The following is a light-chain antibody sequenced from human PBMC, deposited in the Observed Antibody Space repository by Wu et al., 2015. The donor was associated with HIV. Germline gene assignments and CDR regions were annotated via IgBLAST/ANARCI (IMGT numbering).Light chain of an antibody. CDR1: QGISSY. J-gene: IGKJ2*01. CDR3: QQTYSSPYT. CDR2: AAS. Sequence: AIRITQSPSSLSASTGDRVTITCRASQGISSYLAWYQQRPGKAPKLLIYAASTLQSGVPSRFSGSGSGTDFTLTISSLQPEDFAIYSCQQTYSSPYTFGQGTKLEIK. V-gene: IGKV1-8*01.